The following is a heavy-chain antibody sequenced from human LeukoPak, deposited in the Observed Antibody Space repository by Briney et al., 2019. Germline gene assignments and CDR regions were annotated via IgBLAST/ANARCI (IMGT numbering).Heavy chain of an antibody. Sequence: PSQTLSLTCTVSGGSISSGSYYWSWIRQPAGKGLEWIGRIYTSGSTNYNPSLKSRVTISVDTSKNQFSLKLSSVTAADTAVYYCAREGYDSSGYYSDYWGQGTLVTVSS. CDR1: GGSISSGSYY. V-gene: IGHV4-61*02. J-gene: IGHJ4*02. D-gene: IGHD3-22*01. CDR3: AREGYDSSGYYSDY. CDR2: IYTSGST.